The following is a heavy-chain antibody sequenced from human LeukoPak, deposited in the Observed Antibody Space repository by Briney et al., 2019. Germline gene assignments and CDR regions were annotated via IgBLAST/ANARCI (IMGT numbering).Heavy chain of an antibody. CDR2: ISYDESNE. CDR1: GLTFSSYG. D-gene: IGHD3-22*01. CDR3: ARDSSGYYEFDY. V-gene: IGHV3-30*19. J-gene: IGHJ4*02. Sequence: GGSLRLSCAASGLTFSSYGMYWVRQAPGKGLEWVAFISYDESNEYYADSVKGRFTISRDKSKNTLYLQMNSLRAEDTAVYYCARDSSGYYEFDYWGQGTLVTVSS.